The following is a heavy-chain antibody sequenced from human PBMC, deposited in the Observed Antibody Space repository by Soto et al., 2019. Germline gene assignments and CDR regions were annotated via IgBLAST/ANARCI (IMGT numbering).Heavy chain of an antibody. CDR1: GFTFSSYE. Sequence: AGGSLRLSCAASGFTFSSYEMNWVRQAPGKGLEWVSYISSSGSTIYYADSVKGRFTISRDNAKNSLYLQMNSLRAEDTAVYYCARVREPLGYCSSTSCSRGAFDIWGQGTMVTVSS. CDR2: ISSSGSTI. J-gene: IGHJ3*02. D-gene: IGHD2-2*01. V-gene: IGHV3-48*03. CDR3: ARVREPLGYCSSTSCSRGAFDI.